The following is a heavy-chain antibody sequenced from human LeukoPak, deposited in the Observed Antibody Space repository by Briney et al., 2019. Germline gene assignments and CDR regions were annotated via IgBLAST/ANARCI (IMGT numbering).Heavy chain of an antibody. V-gene: IGHV3-48*04. D-gene: IGHD3-10*02. Sequence: GGSLTLSCAASAFTFSRYSVNWVRQAPGKGLEWVSYINSSGSTIYYADSVKGRFTIYRDNAKNSLYLQMSSLRAEDTAVYYCAELGITMIGGVWGKGTTVTISS. J-gene: IGHJ6*04. CDR1: AFTFSRYS. CDR2: INSSGSTI. CDR3: AELGITMIGGV.